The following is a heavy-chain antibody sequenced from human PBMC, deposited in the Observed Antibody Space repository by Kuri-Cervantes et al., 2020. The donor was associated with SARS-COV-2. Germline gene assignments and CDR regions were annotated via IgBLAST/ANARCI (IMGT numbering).Heavy chain of an antibody. CDR1: GFTFSSYG. Sequence: SLKISCAASGFTFSSYGMHWVRQAPGKGLEWVSGISWNSGSIGYADSVKGRFTISRDNAKNSLYLQMNSLRAEDTALYYCAKEGCSGGSCYQDYGMDVWGQGTTVTVSS. CDR3: AKEGCSGGSCYQDYGMDV. D-gene: IGHD2-15*01. V-gene: IGHV3-9*01. CDR2: ISWNSGSI. J-gene: IGHJ6*02.